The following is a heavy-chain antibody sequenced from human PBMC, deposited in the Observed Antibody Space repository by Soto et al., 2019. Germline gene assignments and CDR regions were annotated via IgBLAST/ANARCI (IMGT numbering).Heavy chain of an antibody. J-gene: IGHJ6*02. CDR2: IYYSGST. CDR1: GGSISSSRCH. V-gene: IGHV4-39*01. D-gene: IGHD4-17*01. Sequence: PSETLSLTCTVSGGSISSSRCHWGWIRQPPGKGLEWIASIYYSGSTYYNPSLKSRVTISVDTSKNQFSLKLSSVTAADTAVHYCARPNYGGNSGPYYYGMDVWGQGTTVTVSS. CDR3: ARPNYGGNSGPYYYGMDV.